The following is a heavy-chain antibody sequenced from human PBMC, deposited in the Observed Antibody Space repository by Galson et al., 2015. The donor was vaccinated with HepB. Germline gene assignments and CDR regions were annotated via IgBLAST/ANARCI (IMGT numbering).Heavy chain of an antibody. Sequence: SVKVSCKASGYTFTGYYMHWVRQAPGQGLEWMGWINPNSGGTNYAQKFQGRVTMTRDTSISTAYMELSRLRSDDTAVYYCARVVVPAAMGYYYYGMDVWGQGTTVTVSS. CDR1: GYTFTGYY. J-gene: IGHJ6*02. D-gene: IGHD2-2*01. V-gene: IGHV1-2*02. CDR2: INPNSGGT. CDR3: ARVVVPAAMGYYYYGMDV.